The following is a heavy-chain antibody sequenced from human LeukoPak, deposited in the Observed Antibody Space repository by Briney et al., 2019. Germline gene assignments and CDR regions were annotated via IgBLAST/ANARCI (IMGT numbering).Heavy chain of an antibody. V-gene: IGHV3-7*03. CDR2: IKQGGSEK. CDR3: ERVCPWAGYYRTCFDY. D-gene: IGHD3/OR15-3a*01. CDR1: GFTFSSYW. J-gene: IGHJ4*02. Sequence: GGSLRLSCAASGFTFSSYWMSWVRQAPGKGLEWVANIKQGGSEKYYVDSVKGRFTISRDNAKNSLYLQMNSLRAEDTAVYYCERVCPWAGYYRTCFDYWGQGTLVTVSS.